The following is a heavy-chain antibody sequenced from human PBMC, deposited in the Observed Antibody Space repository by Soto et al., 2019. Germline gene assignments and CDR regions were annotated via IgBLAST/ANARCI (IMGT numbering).Heavy chain of an antibody. J-gene: IGHJ4*02. CDR3: TTDHGPVLERRPPGFDY. CDR1: GFTFSNAW. CDR2: IKSKTDGETT. Sequence: PGGSLRLSCAASGFTFSNAWMSWVRQAPGKGLEWVGRIKSKTDGETTDYAAPVKGRFTISRDDSKNTLFLQMNSLKTEDTAMYYCTTDHGPVLERRPPGFDYWGQGTLVTVSS. V-gene: IGHV3-15*07. D-gene: IGHD1-1*01.